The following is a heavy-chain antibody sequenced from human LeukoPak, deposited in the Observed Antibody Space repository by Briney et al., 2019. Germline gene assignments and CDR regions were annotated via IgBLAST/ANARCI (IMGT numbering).Heavy chain of an antibody. J-gene: IGHJ4*02. CDR3: AKDMMTFGGVIASPTILDY. Sequence: PGRSLRLSCAASGFTFDDYAMHWVRQAPGKGLEWVSGISWNSGSIGYADSVKGRFTISRDNAKNSLYLQMNSLRAEDTALYYCAKDMMTFGGVIASPTILDYWGQGTLVTVSS. CDR2: ISWNSGSI. V-gene: IGHV3-9*01. CDR1: GFTFDDYA. D-gene: IGHD3-16*02.